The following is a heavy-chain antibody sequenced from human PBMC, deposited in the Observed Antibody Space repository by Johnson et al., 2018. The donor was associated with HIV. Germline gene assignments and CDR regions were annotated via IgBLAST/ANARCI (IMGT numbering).Heavy chain of an antibody. V-gene: IGHV3-30*02. CDR1: GFTFSSYG. D-gene: IGHD6-6*01. CDR3: ARDLTNEYSSSSRV. Sequence: QVQLVESGGGVVQPGVSLRLSCAASGFTFSSYGMHWVRQAPGKGLEWVAFIRYDGSNKYYADSVKGRFTISRDNSKNTLYLQMSSLRAEDTAIYFCARDLTNEYSSSSRVWGQGTMVTVSS. CDR2: IRYDGSNK. J-gene: IGHJ3*01.